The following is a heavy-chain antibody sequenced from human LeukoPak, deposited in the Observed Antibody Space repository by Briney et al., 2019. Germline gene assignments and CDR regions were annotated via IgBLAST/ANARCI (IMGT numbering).Heavy chain of an antibody. CDR1: GFTFSSYW. Sequence: GPLRLSCAASGFTFSSYWMSWVRQAPGKGLEWVANIKQDGSEKYYVDSVEGRFTISRDNAKNSLYLQMNSLRAEDTAVYYCARGGTYYDILTGYYTAWYFDYWGQGTLVTVSS. J-gene: IGHJ4*02. D-gene: IGHD3-9*01. CDR2: IKQDGSEK. CDR3: ARGGTYYDILTGYYTAWYFDY. V-gene: IGHV3-7*04.